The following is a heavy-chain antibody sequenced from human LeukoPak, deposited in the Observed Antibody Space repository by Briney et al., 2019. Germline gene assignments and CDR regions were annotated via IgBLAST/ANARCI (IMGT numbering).Heavy chain of an antibody. CDR3: ARAGGLRWFIDP. CDR1: LGSISSGDYY. V-gene: IGHV4-30-4*01. Sequence: SQTLSLTCTVPLGSISSGDYYWSWIRQPPGKGLEWLGYIAYSGSAYYNPALKSRVTISVDTSKNQFSLKLSSVTAADTAVYYCARAGGLRWFIDPWGQGTLVTVSS. D-gene: IGHD3-10*01. J-gene: IGHJ5*02. CDR2: IAYSGSA.